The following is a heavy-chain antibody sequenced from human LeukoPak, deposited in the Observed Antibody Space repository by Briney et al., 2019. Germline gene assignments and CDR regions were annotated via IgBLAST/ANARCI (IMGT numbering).Heavy chain of an antibody. D-gene: IGHD5-24*01. V-gene: IGHV1-69*04. J-gene: IGHJ4*02. CDR3: ERAQEMATIQGFDY. CDR1: GGTFSSYA. Sequence: ASVKVSCKASGGTFSSYAISWVRQAPGQGLEWMGRIIPILGIANYAQKFQGRVTITADKSTSTAYMELSSLRSEDTAVYYCERAQEMATIQGFDYWGQGTLVTVSS. CDR2: IIPILGIA.